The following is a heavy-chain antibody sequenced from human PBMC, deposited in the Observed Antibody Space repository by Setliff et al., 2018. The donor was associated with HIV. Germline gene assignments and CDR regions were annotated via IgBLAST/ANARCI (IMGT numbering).Heavy chain of an antibody. Sequence: SETLSLTCGIYGGSFSDYYWSWIRQPPGKGLEWIGSIYYSGSTYYNPSLKSRVTISVDTSKNQFSLKLSSVTAADTAVYYCARQGGYSGYGFYYYYYYMDVWGKGTTVTVSS. D-gene: IGHD5-12*01. CDR1: GGSFSDYY. J-gene: IGHJ6*03. V-gene: IGHV4-34*01. CDR3: ARQGGYSGYGFYYYYYYMDV. CDR2: IYYSGST.